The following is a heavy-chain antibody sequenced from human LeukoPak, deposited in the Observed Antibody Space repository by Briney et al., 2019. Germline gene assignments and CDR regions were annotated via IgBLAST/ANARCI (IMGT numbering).Heavy chain of an antibody. Sequence: GGSLRLSCAASGFAFSSRIMSWVRQAPGEGLEWVSSISGSGDSTNYRDSVKGRFTISRDNSKNTLYLQMNSLRVEDTAAYYCAHMTGFDYWGQGSLVTVSS. CDR1: GFAFSSRI. V-gene: IGHV3-23*01. CDR2: ISGSGDST. J-gene: IGHJ4*02. CDR3: AHMTGFDY. D-gene: IGHD3-9*01.